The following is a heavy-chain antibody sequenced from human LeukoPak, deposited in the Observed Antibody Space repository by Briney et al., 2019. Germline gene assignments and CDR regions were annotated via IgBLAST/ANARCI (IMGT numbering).Heavy chain of an antibody. Sequence: PGGSLRLSCAASGFTFSDYYMSWIRQAPGKGLEWVSYISSSGSTIYYADSVKGRFTISRDNAKNSLYLRMNSLRAEDTAVYYCARSVLLWFGEFPPYFDYWGQGTLVTVSS. CDR3: ARSVLLWFGEFPPYFDY. CDR2: ISSSGSTI. V-gene: IGHV3-11*01. CDR1: GFTFSDYY. J-gene: IGHJ4*02. D-gene: IGHD3-10*01.